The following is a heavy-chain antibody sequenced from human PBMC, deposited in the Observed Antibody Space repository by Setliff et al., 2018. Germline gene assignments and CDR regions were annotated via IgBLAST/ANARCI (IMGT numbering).Heavy chain of an antibody. D-gene: IGHD3-3*01. CDR1: GGPFSSYA. CDR2: IIPIFGTA. J-gene: IGHJ6*03. V-gene: IGHV1-69*06. Sequence: SVKVSCKAPGGPFSSYAISWVRQAPGQGLEWMGRIIPIFGTANYAQKFQGRVTITADKSTSTAYMALSSLRSEETAVYYCARGRHPPWSGYPYYYMDVWGKGTTVTVSS. CDR3: ARGRHPPWSGYPYYYMDV.